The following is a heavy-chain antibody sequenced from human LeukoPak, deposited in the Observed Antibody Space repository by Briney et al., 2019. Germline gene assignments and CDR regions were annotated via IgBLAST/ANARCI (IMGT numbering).Heavy chain of an antibody. D-gene: IGHD3-22*01. CDR2: IYYSGTT. Sequence: PSETLSLSCTVSGGSISSSSYYWDWLRQPPGKGLEWIGTIYYSGTTYNNPSLKSRVTISVDTSRNQFSLKLSSVTATDTAVYYCARMIGDDAFDIWGQGTMVTVSS. CDR3: ARMIGDDAFDI. CDR1: GGSISSSSYY. V-gene: IGHV4-39*01. J-gene: IGHJ3*02.